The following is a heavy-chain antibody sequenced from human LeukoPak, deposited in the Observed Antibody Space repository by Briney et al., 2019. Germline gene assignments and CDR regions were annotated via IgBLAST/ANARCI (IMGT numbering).Heavy chain of an antibody. CDR3: AKDWTTVVTPKGYYFAS. CDR2: ISTTGGST. CDR1: GFSFNNYA. D-gene: IGHD4-23*01. J-gene: IGHJ4*02. V-gene: IGHV3-23*01. Sequence: GGSLRLSCAASGFSFNNYAMSWVRQAPGKGLEWVSAISTTGGSTYYADSVKGRFTVSRDNSKNTLSLQMDSLRVEDTALYYCAKDWTTVVTPKGYYFASWGQGTLVTVSS.